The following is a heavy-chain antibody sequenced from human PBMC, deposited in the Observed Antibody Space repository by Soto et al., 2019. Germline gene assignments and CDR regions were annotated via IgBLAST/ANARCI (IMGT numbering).Heavy chain of an antibody. J-gene: IGHJ6*02. CDR2: ISSSSSYI. V-gene: IGHV3-21*01. Sequence: GGSLRLSCAASGFTFSSYSMNWVRQAPGKGLEWVSSISSSSSYIYYADSVKGRFTISRDNAKNSLYLQMNSLRAEDTAVYYCARDSADFWSGYYNEYYYGMAVWGQGTTVTVS. D-gene: IGHD3-3*01. CDR3: ARDSADFWSGYYNEYYYGMAV. CDR1: GFTFSSYS.